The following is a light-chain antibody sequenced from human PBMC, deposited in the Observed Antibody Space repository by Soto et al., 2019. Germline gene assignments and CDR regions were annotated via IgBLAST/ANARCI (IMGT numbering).Light chain of an antibody. V-gene: IGKV3-20*01. Sequence: EIVLTQSPGTLSLSPGDRVTLSCRASQSVTSDYLAWYQQTPGQAPRLLLYGASSRATGIPDRFSGSGSGTDFTLTISRLEPEDFAVYYCHQYGTSPPYTFGQGTKLEIK. CDR3: HQYGTSPPYT. CDR1: QSVTSDY. CDR2: GAS. J-gene: IGKJ2*01.